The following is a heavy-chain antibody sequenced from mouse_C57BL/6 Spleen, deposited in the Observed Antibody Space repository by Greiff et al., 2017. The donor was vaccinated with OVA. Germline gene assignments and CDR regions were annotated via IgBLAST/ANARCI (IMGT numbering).Heavy chain of an antibody. CDR1: GYTFTSYW. J-gene: IGHJ4*01. CDR3: ARYGSPYYYAMDY. D-gene: IGHD1-1*01. CDR2: IDPSDSYT. Sequence: QVQLKQPGAELVKPGASVKLSCKASGYTFTSYWMQWVKQRPGQGLEGIGEIDPSDSYTNYNQKFKGKATLTVDTSSSTAYMQLSSLTSEDSAVYYCARYGSPYYYAMDYWGQGTSVTVSS. V-gene: IGHV1-50*01.